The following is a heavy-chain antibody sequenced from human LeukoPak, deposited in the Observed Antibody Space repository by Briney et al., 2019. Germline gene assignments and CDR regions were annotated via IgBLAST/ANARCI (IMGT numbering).Heavy chain of an antibody. CDR2: IYYTGST. V-gene: IGHV4-39*07. J-gene: IGHJ3*02. Sequence: SETLSLTCAVSGGPISSRSCYWGWIRQPPGKGLEWIGSIYYTGSTYHNPSLKSRVTMSVDTSMNQFSLNLDSVTAADTAVYYCAREDDVLADNAFDIWGQGTMVTVSS. CDR3: AREDDVLADNAFDI. CDR1: GGPISSRSCY. D-gene: IGHD3-9*01.